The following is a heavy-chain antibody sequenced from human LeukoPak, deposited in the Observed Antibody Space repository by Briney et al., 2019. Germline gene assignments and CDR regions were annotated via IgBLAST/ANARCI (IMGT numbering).Heavy chain of an antibody. V-gene: IGHV3-21*01. J-gene: IGHJ4*02. CDR2: IDSSSSYI. Sequence: GGSLRLSCAASGFTFNTYSMNWVRQAPGKGLEWVSSIDSSSSYIFYADSVKGRFTISRDNAKNSLYLQMNSLRAEDTAVYYCARELISSSSVLLPDYRGQGTLVTVSS. CDR1: GFTFNTYS. D-gene: IGHD6-6*01. CDR3: ARELISSSSVLLPDY.